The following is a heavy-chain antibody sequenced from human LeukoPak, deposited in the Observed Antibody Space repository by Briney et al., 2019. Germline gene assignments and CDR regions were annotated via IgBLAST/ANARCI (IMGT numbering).Heavy chain of an antibody. V-gene: IGHV3-7*01. CDR3: SRESLGAGRNRWFDP. CDR1: GFTFSSYW. D-gene: IGHD6-13*01. J-gene: IGHJ5*02. Sequence: PGGSLRLSCAASGFTFSSYWMGWVRQAPGKGLEWVANIKQDGSEKYYVDSVKGRFTISRDNAKNSLYLQMNSLRAEDTAVYYCSRESLGAGRNRWFDPWGQGTLVTVSS. CDR2: IKQDGSEK.